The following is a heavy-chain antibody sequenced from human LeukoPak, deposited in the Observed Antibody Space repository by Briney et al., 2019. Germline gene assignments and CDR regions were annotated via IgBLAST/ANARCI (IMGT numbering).Heavy chain of an antibody. D-gene: IGHD3-22*01. J-gene: IGHJ4*02. CDR1: GGSINTKTHY. V-gene: IGHV4-39*01. CDR3: AKHGEDSSGYYADFFDH. Sequence: SETLPLTCTVSGGSINTKTHYWACIRQTPGKGLERIGSVFYNGNTYYNPSLKSRVTISVDTSKNQFSLRLTSVTAADTAVYYCAKHGEDSSGYYADFFDHCGQGTLVTVSS. CDR2: VFYNGNT.